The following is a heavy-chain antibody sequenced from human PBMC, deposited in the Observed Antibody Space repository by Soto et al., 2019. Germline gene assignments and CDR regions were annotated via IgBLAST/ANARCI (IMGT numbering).Heavy chain of an antibody. CDR2: IIPILGIA. Sequence: GASVKVSCKASGGTFSSYTISWVRQAPGQGLEWMGRIIPILGIANYAQKFQGRVTITADKSTSTAYMELSSLRSEDTAVYYCAREVGPRQQLSGGCWLDPWGQGTLVTVSS. V-gene: IGHV1-69*04. CDR1: GGTFSSYT. CDR3: AREVGPRQQLSGGCWLDP. J-gene: IGHJ5*02. D-gene: IGHD6-13*01.